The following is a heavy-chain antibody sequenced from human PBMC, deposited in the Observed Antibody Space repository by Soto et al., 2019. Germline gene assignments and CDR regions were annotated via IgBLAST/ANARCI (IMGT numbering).Heavy chain of an antibody. CDR1: GGSVSSGSSY. V-gene: IGHV4-61*01. D-gene: IGHD3-22*01. J-gene: IGHJ4*02. CDR3: ARGETSYYYDSSGYYRHFDY. Sequence: SETLSLSCAVPGGSVSSGSSYWTWIRQPPAKGLEWIGYIYYSGSTNYNPSLKSRVTISVDTSKNQFSLKLSSVTAADTAVYYCARGETSYYYDSSGYYRHFDYWGQGTLVTVSS. CDR2: IYYSGST.